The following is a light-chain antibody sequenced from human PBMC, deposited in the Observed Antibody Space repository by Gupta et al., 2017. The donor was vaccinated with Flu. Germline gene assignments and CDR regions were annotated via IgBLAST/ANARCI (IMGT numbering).Light chain of an antibody. CDR1: QSVNNSY. CDR3: QQYAGSPPT. V-gene: IGKV3-20*01. Sequence: ERATLSCRASQSVNNSYLAWYQQRPGQPPRLLIYGASTRAADTPDRFRGSGSGTDFTLTISRLDPEDFAIYFCQQYAGSPPTFGPGAKVEIK. CDR2: GAS. J-gene: IGKJ1*01.